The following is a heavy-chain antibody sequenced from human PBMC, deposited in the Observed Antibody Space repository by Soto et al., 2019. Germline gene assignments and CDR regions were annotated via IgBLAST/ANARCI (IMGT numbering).Heavy chain of an antibody. J-gene: IGHJ5*02. Sequence: GASVKVSCKASGYTFTSYGISWVRQAPGQGLEWMGWISAYNGNTNYAQKLQGRVTMTTDTSTSTAYMELRSLRSDDTAVYYCARTYYYDSSGYRYNWFDPWGQGTLVTVSS. CDR1: GYTFTSYG. D-gene: IGHD3-22*01. V-gene: IGHV1-18*04. CDR3: ARTYYYDSSGYRYNWFDP. CDR2: ISAYNGNT.